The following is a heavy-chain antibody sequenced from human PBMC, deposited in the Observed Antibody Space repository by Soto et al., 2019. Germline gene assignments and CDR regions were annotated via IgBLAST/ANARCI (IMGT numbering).Heavy chain of an antibody. J-gene: IGHJ6*02. CDR3: ARYGGGISDV. CDR1: GYRFAGYN. Sequence: QAQLEQSGDEVKKPGASVKVPCKASGYRFAGYNITWVRQVRGQGLEWMGCIRPSNGDTDYAQKFQGRVTMTTDTTGRAADMELRSVTSDDTALYFCARYGGGISDVWGHGTTVTVS. D-gene: IGHD3-10*01. V-gene: IGHV1-18*04. CDR2: IRPSNGDT.